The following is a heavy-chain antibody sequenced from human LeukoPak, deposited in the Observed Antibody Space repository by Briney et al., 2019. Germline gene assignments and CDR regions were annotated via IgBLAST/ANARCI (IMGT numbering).Heavy chain of an antibody. CDR2: ISGSGGST. CDR1: GFTFSSYA. V-gene: IGHV3-23*01. D-gene: IGHD4-17*01. Sequence: GGSLRLSCAASGFTFSSYAMSWVRQAPGKGLEWVSAISGSGGSTYYADSVKGRFTISRYNSKNTLYLQINSLRAEDTAVYYCAACYGDYKAFDYWGQGTLVTVSS. J-gene: IGHJ4*02. CDR3: AACYGDYKAFDY.